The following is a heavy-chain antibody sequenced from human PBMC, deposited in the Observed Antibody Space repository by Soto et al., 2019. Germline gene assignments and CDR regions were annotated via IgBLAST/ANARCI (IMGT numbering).Heavy chain of an antibody. CDR1: GGSFNCPS. V-gene: IGHV4-34*01. D-gene: IGHD3-3*01. Sequence: SETLSLTCTVHGGSFNCPSWTWIRQAPGKGLEWIGDINHLGKTNYNESLKSRVTMSADTSKNQVSLKVKSVTAADTAVYYCTXRVDFWIGYLAPHWFDPWGQGSLVTVSS. CDR3: TXRVDFWIGYLAPHWFDP. CDR2: INHLGKT. J-gene: IGHJ5*02.